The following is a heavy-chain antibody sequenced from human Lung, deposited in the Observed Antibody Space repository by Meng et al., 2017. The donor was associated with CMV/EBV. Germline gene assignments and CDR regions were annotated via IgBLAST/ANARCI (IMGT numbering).Heavy chain of an antibody. CDR2: IFYSGTT. J-gene: IGHJ4*02. D-gene: IGHD3-10*02. CDR3: ARYVLTGKQKAFDY. Sequence: SETLSLXXTVSGDSISSSDYYWVWIRQSPRKGLEWIGSIFYSGTTYYNSSLRSRVTISVETSKNQFSLRLNSVPATDTAVYFCARYVLTGKQKAFDYWGQGALVTVSS. CDR1: GDSISSSDYY. V-gene: IGHV4-39*01.